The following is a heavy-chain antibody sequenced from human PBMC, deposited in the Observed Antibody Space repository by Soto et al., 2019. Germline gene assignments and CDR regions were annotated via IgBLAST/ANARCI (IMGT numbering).Heavy chain of an antibody. D-gene: IGHD2-2*01. J-gene: IGHJ5*02. CDR2: INAGNGNT. Sequence: ASVKVSCKASGYTFTSYAMHWVRQAPGQRLEWTGWINAGNGNTKYSQKFQGRVTITRDTSASTAYMELSSLRSEDTAVYYCARDIVVPAAIASGGWFDPWGQGTLVTVSS. V-gene: IGHV1-3*01. CDR3: ARDIVVPAAIASGGWFDP. CDR1: GYTFTSYA.